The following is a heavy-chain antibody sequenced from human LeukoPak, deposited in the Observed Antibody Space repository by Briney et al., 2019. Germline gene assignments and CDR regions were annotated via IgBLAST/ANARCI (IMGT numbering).Heavy chain of an antibody. CDR3: ARDLARYSSGWYGLDAFDI. CDR1: GYSISSGYY. CDR2: IYHSGST. Sequence: SETLSLTCAVSGYSISSGYYWGWIRQPPGKGLEWIGSIYHSGSTYYNPSLKSRVTISVDTSKNQFSLKLSSVTAADTAVYYCARDLARYSSGWYGLDAFDIWGQGTMVTVSS. D-gene: IGHD6-19*01. V-gene: IGHV4-38-2*02. J-gene: IGHJ3*02.